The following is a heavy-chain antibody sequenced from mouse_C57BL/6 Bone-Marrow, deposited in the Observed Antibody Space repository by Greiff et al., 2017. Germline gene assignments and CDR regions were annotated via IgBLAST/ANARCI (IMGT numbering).Heavy chain of an antibody. V-gene: IGHV1-18*01. Sequence: EVQLQQSGPELVKPGASVKIPCKASGYTFTDYNMDWVKQSHGKSLEWIGDIIPNNGGTIYNQKFKGKATLTVDKSSSTAYMELRSLTSEDTAVYYCARKRISSPYYYAMDYWGQGTSGTVSS. CDR2: IIPNNGGT. D-gene: IGHD1-1*01. J-gene: IGHJ4*01. CDR1: GYTFTDYN. CDR3: ARKRISSPYYYAMDY.